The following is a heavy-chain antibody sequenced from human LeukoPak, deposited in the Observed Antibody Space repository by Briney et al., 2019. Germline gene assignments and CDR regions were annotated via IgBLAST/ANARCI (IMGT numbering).Heavy chain of an antibody. Sequence: GGSLRLSCAASGITFTNTWMTWVRQAPGKGLEWVGRIKSKTDGGTIDYTAPVKGRFTISRDDSENTLYLQMNSLKTEDTAVYYCSALLSYDILTGYYLKGSFYYWGQGTLVTVSS. CDR3: SALLSYDILTGYYLKGSFYY. J-gene: IGHJ4*02. CDR1: GITFTNTW. V-gene: IGHV3-15*01. CDR2: IKSKTDGGTI. D-gene: IGHD3-9*01.